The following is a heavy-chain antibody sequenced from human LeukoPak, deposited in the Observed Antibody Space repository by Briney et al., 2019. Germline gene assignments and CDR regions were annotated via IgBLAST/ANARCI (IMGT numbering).Heavy chain of an antibody. J-gene: IGHJ6*03. D-gene: IGHD3-10*01. Sequence: PGASVKVSCKASGYTFTSYDINWVRQATGQGLEWMGWMNPNSGNTGYAQKFQGRVTMTRNTSTSTAYMELSSLRSEDTAVYYCARHPYYYGSGKYYMDVWGKGTTVTVSS. CDR1: GYTFTSYD. CDR3: ARHPYYYGSGKYYMDV. CDR2: MNPNSGNT. V-gene: IGHV1-8*01.